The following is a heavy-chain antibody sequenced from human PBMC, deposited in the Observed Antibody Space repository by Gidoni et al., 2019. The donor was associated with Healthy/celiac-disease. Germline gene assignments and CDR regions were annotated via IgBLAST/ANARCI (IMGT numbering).Heavy chain of an antibody. D-gene: IGHD6-19*01. Sequence: QLQLQESGPGLVKPSETLSLTCHVYGGSISSSSYYWGWIRQPPGKGLEWIGSIYYSGSTSYNPSLKSRVTISVDTSKNHFSRKLSAVTAADTAVYYCASRGPLAGKITDYWGQGTLVTVSS. J-gene: IGHJ4*02. V-gene: IGHV4-39*01. CDR2: IYYSGST. CDR3: ASRGPLAGKITDY. CDR1: GGSISSSSYY.